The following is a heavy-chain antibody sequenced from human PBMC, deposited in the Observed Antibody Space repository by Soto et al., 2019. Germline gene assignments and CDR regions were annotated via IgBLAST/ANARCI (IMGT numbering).Heavy chain of an antibody. V-gene: IGHV3-53*01. CDR3: AMGDFES. CDR1: GLTVSTNY. CDR2: VFADGST. Sequence: EVQLVESGGGLIQPGGSLRLSCAASGLTVSTNYMSWVRQAPGKGLEWVAIVFADGSTYHADSVKGRFTVSRDNSKNTVDRQMNSLRNDDTAVYYCAMGDFESWGQGTLVTVSS. J-gene: IGHJ4*02. D-gene: IGHD3-16*01.